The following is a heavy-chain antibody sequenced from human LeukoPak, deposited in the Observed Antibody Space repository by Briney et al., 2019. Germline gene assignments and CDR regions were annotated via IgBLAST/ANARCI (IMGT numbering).Heavy chain of an antibody. V-gene: IGHV1-18*01. Sequence: ASVKVSCKASGYTVTHIDISWGRHAPGQGLEWMGRISPYNGDTYYAQNLQGRVTVTTDTSTRTAYMELKSLTSEDTAVYYCARKRGGCYPDWGQGTLVTVSS. CDR1: GYTVTHID. J-gene: IGHJ4*02. D-gene: IGHD2-15*01. CDR2: ISPYNGDT. CDR3: ARKRGGCYPD.